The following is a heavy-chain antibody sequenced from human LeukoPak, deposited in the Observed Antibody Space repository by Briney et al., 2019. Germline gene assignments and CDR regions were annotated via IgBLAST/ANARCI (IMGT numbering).Heavy chain of an antibody. V-gene: IGHV4-59*08. Sequence: ASETLSLTCTVSGGTISSYYWNWIRQPPGKGLEWIGYIHYSGSTKYNPSLKSRVTISVDTSKNQFSLKLSSVTAADTAVYYCARRYSSGWAFAYWGQGTLVTVSS. J-gene: IGHJ4*02. CDR3: ARRYSSGWAFAY. CDR2: IHYSGST. CDR1: GGTISSYY. D-gene: IGHD6-19*01.